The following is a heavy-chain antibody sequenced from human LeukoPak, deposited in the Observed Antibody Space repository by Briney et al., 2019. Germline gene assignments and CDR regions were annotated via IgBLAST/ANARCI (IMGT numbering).Heavy chain of an antibody. Sequence: SETLSLTCTVSGGSISSSSYYWGWIRQPPGKGLEWIGYIYYSGSTNYNPSLKSRVTISVDTSKNQFSLKLSSVTAADTAVYYCARIFSTSPNGDYWGQGTLVTVSS. CDR2: IYYSGST. CDR3: ARIFSTSPNGDY. CDR1: GGSISSSSYY. D-gene: IGHD2-2*01. J-gene: IGHJ4*02. V-gene: IGHV4-61*05.